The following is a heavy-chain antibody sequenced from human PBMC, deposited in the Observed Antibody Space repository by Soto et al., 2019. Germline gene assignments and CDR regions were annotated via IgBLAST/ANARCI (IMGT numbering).Heavy chain of an antibody. V-gene: IGHV3-23*01. CDR2: ISGSGGST. D-gene: IGHD5-18*01. J-gene: IGHJ4*02. CDR3: AISHSGDDTAFFGY. CDR1: GFTFSSYA. Sequence: GGSLRLSCAASGFTFSSYAMSWVRQAPGKGLEWVSAISGSGGSTFYADSMKGRFPISRDNSKNTLYLQMNNLRAEDTAVYYCAISHSGDDTAFFGYWGQGTLVTVSS.